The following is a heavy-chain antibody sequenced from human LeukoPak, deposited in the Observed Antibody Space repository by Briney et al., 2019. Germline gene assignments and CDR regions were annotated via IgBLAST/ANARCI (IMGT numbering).Heavy chain of an antibody. CDR1: GGSFSGYY. J-gene: IGHJ4*02. D-gene: IGHD6-13*01. Sequence: PSETLSLTCAVSGGSFSGYYWSWIRQPPRKGLEWIGEINHSGSTNHNPSLKSRVTISIDTSKNQFSLKLSSVTAADTALYYCARGPGTWYYYWGQGTLVTVSS. CDR2: INHSGST. V-gene: IGHV4-34*01. CDR3: ARGPGTWYYY.